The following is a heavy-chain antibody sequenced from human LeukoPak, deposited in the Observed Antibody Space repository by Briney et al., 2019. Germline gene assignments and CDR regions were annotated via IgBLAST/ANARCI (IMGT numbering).Heavy chain of an antibody. D-gene: IGHD3-10*01. CDR3: ARAPHYYGSGSYYADY. CDR2: ISAYNGNT. J-gene: IGHJ4*02. CDR1: GYTFTSYG. V-gene: IGHV1-18*01. Sequence: ASVKVSCKASGYTFTSYGISWVRQAPGQGLEWMGWISAYNGNTNYAQKLQGRVTMTTDTSTSTAYMELRSLRSDDTAVYYCARAPHYYGSGSYYADYWGQGTLVTVSS.